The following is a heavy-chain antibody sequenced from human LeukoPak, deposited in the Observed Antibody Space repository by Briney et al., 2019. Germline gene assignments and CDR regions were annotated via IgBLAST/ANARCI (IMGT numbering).Heavy chain of an antibody. Sequence: PGGSLRLSCAASGFTFSSYSMNWVRQAPGKGLEWVSSISSSSSYIYYADSVKGRFTISRDNAKNSLYLQMNSLRAEDTAVYYCARAWRRYCSSTSCSVGYWGQGTLVTVSS. V-gene: IGHV3-21*01. CDR2: ISSSSSYI. D-gene: IGHD2-2*01. CDR3: ARAWRRYCSSTSCSVGY. CDR1: GFTFSSYS. J-gene: IGHJ4*02.